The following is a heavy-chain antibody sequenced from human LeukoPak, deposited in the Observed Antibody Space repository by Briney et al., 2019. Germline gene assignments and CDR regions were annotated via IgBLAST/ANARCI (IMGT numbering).Heavy chain of an antibody. D-gene: IGHD4-23*01. CDR1: GFSVGSHY. J-gene: IGHJ4*02. CDR2: IYIDGST. V-gene: IGHV3-66*02. Sequence: QSGGSLRLSCAASGFSVGSHYMTWVRQAPGQGLEWVSVIYIDGSTYYADSVEGRFTISRDNTKNTLYLQMNSLRPEDTAVYYCAKLPVYWGQGALVTVSS. CDR3: AKLPVY.